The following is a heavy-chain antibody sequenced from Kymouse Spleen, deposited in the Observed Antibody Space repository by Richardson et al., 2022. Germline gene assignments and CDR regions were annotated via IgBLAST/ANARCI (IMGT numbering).Heavy chain of an antibody. J-gene: IGHJ4*02. V-gene: IGHV3-9*01. CDR1: GFTFDDYA. CDR3: AKAPPAAGLDY. Sequence: EVQLVESGGGLVQPGRSLRLSCAASGFTFDDYAMHWVRQAPGKGLEWVSGISWNSGSIGYADSVKGRFTISRDNAKNSLYLQMNSLRAEDTALYYCAKAPPAAGLDYWGQGTLVTVSS. D-gene: IGHD6-13*01. CDR2: ISWNSGSI.